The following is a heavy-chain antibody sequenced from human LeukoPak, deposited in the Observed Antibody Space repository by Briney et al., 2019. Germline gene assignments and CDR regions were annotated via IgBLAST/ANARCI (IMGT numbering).Heavy chain of an antibody. D-gene: IGHD1-26*01. V-gene: IGHV4-39*01. CDR1: GGSFSSRNYY. Sequence: SETLSLTCSVSGGSFSSRNYYWDWIRQPPGKGLEWIGSIYCSGSTYYNPSLKSPVTIYVDTSKNQFSLKLSSVTAADTGIYYCARRNRGVVGAPFDYWGQGTLVTVSS. CDR2: IYCSGST. CDR3: ARRNRGVVGAPFDY. J-gene: IGHJ4*02.